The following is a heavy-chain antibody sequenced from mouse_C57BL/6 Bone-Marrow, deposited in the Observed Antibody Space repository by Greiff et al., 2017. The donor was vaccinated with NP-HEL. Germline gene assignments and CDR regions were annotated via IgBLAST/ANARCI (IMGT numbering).Heavy chain of an antibody. J-gene: IGHJ3*01. Sequence: EVKLQQSGPVLVKPGASVKMSCKASGYTFTDYYMNWVKQSHGKSLEWIGVINPYNGGTSYNQKFKGKATLTVDKSSSTAYMELNSLTSEDSAVYYCARIGTEWFAYWGQGTLVTVSA. D-gene: IGHD4-1*01. CDR1: GYTFTDYY. V-gene: IGHV1-19*01. CDR2: INPYNGGT. CDR3: ARIGTEWFAY.